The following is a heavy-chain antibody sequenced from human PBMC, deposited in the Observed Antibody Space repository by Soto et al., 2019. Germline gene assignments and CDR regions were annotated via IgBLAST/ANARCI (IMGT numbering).Heavy chain of an antibody. Sequence: SETLSLTCVVSGGSISNNNWWTWVRQPPGEGVEWTAEIYHSVATNYNQSLRSRVTLSVDKSNNQVSLRLNSVTAADTAVYYFTGVLREAAEWFDPSAPETLV. V-gene: IGHV4-4*02. CDR1: GGSISNNNW. D-gene: IGHD2-15*01. CDR2: IYHSVAT. CDR3: TGVLREAAEWFDP. J-gene: IGHJ5*02.